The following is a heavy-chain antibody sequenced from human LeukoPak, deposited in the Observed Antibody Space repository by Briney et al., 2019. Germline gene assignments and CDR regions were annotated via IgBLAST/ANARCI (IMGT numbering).Heavy chain of an antibody. Sequence: ASVKVSCKASGYTFTSYGISWVRQAPGQGLEWMGWISAYNGNTNYAQKFQGRITMTTDTSTNTAYMELRGLRSDDTAIYYCARERGVFSGSYYTWSDYWGQGTLVTVSS. D-gene: IGHD1-26*01. V-gene: IGHV1-18*01. CDR3: ARERGVFSGSYYTWSDY. J-gene: IGHJ4*02. CDR2: ISAYNGNT. CDR1: GYTFTSYG.